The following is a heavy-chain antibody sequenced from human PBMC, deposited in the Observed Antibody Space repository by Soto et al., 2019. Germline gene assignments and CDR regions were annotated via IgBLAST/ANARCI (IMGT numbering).Heavy chain of an antibody. V-gene: IGHV1-18*01. J-gene: IGHJ1*01. CDR1: GYTFTSYG. CDR3: ARNEGSGWFPQYSHH. CDR2: ISTYNGNT. D-gene: IGHD6-19*01. Sequence: QVQLVQSGAEVKKPGASAKVSCKASGYTFTSYGISWVRQAPGQGLEWMGWISTYNGNTNYAQKLQGRVTMTTYTSTSTAYMELRSLRSDDTAVYYCARNEGSGWFPQYSHHWGQGTLVTVSS.